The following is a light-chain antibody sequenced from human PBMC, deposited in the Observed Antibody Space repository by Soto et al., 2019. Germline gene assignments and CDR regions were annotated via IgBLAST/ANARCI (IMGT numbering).Light chain of an antibody. Sequence: EIVLTQSPGTLSLSPGERATLSCRASQSVSSSYLAWYQQKPGQAPRLLIYGASSRATGIPDRFSGSGSGTDLTLTISRLEPEDFAVYSCQQYGSSPFTFRPGTKVDIK. CDR1: QSVSSSY. V-gene: IGKV3-20*01. CDR2: GAS. CDR3: QQYGSSPFT. J-gene: IGKJ3*01.